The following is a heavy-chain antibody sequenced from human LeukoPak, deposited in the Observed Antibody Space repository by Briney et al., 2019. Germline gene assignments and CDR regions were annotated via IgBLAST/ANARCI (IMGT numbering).Heavy chain of an antibody. V-gene: IGHV1-18*01. Sequence: GASVKVSCKASGYTFTNYGVSWVRQSPGQGLEWMGWISAYNGYTNYAQKFQFRVTMTTDTSTSTAYMELRSLTSDDTAVYYCARASRVAAAALDYWGQGTLVTVSS. J-gene: IGHJ4*02. CDR1: GYTFTNYG. D-gene: IGHD6-13*01. CDR3: ARASRVAAAALDY. CDR2: ISAYNGYT.